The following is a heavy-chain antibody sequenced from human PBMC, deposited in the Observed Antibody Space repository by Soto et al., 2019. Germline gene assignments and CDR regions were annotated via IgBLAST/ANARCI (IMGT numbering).Heavy chain of an antibody. Sequence: SLRLTCAASGFTFSSYGMHSARHAPGKGLEWVSGISWNSGNIGYADSVKGRFTISRDNAKNSLFLQMNSLRAEDTALYYCAKGTYYDSSGCFDYWGQGILVTVSS. CDR2: ISWNSGNI. V-gene: IGHV3-9*01. D-gene: IGHD3-22*01. CDR1: GFTFSSYG. J-gene: IGHJ4*02. CDR3: AKGTYYDSSGCFDY.